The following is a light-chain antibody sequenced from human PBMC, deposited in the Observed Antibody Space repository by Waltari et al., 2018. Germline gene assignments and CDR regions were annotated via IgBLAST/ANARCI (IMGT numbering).Light chain of an antibody. J-gene: IGKJ1*01. V-gene: IGKV2-30*02. CDR2: MVS. Sequence: DVVVTQSPLSLPVTLGQPASISCRSSESLVHTDGNTYLHWFQQRPGQSPRRLIYMVSERESWVRDRFSGSGSGTDFTLKISRVEAEDVGIYYCMQSTHWPPWTFGQGTKVEIK. CDR1: ESLVHTDGNTY. CDR3: MQSTHWPPWT.